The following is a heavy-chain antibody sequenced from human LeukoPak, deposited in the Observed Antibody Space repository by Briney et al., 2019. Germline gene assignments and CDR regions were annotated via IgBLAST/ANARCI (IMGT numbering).Heavy chain of an antibody. J-gene: IGHJ4*02. CDR2: ISYDGSNK. V-gene: IGHV3-30-3*01. CDR1: GFTFSSYA. CDR3: ARDGQGWLMSIGYYYFDY. Sequence: PGGSLRFSCAASGFTFSSYAMHWVRQAPGKGLEWVAVISYDGSNKYYADSVRGRFTISRDNSKNTLYLQMNSLRAEDTAVYYCARDGQGWLMSIGYYYFDYWGQGTLVTVSS. D-gene: IGHD2-15*01.